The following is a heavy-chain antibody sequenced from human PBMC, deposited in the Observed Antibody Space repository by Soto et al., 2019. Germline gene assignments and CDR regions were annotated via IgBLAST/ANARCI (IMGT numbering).Heavy chain of an antibody. D-gene: IGHD2-2*01. CDR3: ARGREVVPADEYYYYYGMDV. Sequence: SVKVSCKASGGTFSSFAISWVRQAPGQGLEWMGGIIPIFGTANYAQKFQGRVTITADESTSTAYMELSSLRSEDTAVYYCARGREVVPADEYYYYYGMDVWGQGTTVTVS. CDR2: IIPIFGTA. J-gene: IGHJ6*02. CDR1: GGTFSSFA. V-gene: IGHV1-69*13.